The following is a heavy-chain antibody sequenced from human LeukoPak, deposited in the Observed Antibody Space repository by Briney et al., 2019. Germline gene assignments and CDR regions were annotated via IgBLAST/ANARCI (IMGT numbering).Heavy chain of an antibody. CDR3: TRGEGFYYDNSGYYSHAFDI. Sequence: GASVKISCKASGYTFTNYAMNWVRQAPGQGLEWMGWINTNTGNPTYAQGFTGRFVLSLDTSVTTAYLQISSLKAEDTAVYYCTRGEGFYYDNSGYYSHAFDIWGQGTMVTVSS. CDR2: INTNTGNP. D-gene: IGHD3-22*01. J-gene: IGHJ3*02. CDR1: GYTFTNYA. V-gene: IGHV7-4-1*02.